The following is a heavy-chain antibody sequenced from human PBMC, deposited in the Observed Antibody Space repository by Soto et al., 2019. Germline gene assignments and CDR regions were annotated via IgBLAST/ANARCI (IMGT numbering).Heavy chain of an antibody. CDR2: IYWNDFK. V-gene: IGHV2-5*01. CDR3: AHSRGYNGYEGPPLYAMDV. J-gene: IGHJ6*02. D-gene: IGHD5-12*01. CDR1: GFSVKTSGVG. Sequence: GSGPTLVNPTQTRTLTCTWSGFSVKTSGVGVVWIRQPPGKTLEWLALIYWNDFKRDTPSLESRLTIPKDTSKNQVVLTVTNVDPADTATYYCAHSRGYNGYEGPPLYAMDVWGQGNKVTVSS.